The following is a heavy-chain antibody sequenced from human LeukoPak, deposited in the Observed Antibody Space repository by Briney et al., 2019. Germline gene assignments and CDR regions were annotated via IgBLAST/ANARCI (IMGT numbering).Heavy chain of an antibody. D-gene: IGHD5-18*01. Sequence: GGSLRLSCTGSGFTFGDPAMSWVRQAPGKGLEWVGFIRSKAYRGTTEYAASVKGRFTISRDDSASIAYLQMNSLRTEDTAVYYCARGPIQLWIHNAMDVWGQGTPVTVSS. J-gene: IGHJ6*02. CDR3: ARGPIQLWIHNAMDV. CDR2: IRSKAYRGTT. CDR1: GFTFGDPA. V-gene: IGHV3-49*04.